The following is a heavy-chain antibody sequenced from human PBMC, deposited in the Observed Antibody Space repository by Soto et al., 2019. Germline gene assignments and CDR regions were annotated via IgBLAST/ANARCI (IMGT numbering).Heavy chain of an antibody. CDR3: ARLSMLTFGGIRKDAFDV. CDR2: IYYSGST. CDR1: GDSIRSYY. D-gene: IGHD3-16*01. V-gene: IGHV4-59*08. Sequence: QVQLQESGPGLVKPSETLSLTCTVSGDSIRSYYWSWIRQPPGKGLEWIGYIYYSGSTNYNPSLTSRVTLSVDTSKNQFSLKLSSVPAADTAVYYCARLSMLTFGGIRKDAFDVWGQGTMVTVSS. J-gene: IGHJ3*01.